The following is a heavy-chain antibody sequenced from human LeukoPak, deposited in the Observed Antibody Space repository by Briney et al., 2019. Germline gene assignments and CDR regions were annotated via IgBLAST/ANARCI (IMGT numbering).Heavy chain of an antibody. V-gene: IGHV3-23*01. Sequence: GGSLRLSCAASGFTFSSYAMSWVRHAPGKGLEWVSAISGSGGSTYYADSVKGRFTISRDNSKNTLYLQMNSLRAEDTAVYYCAKVPILRYFDWLPEVPFFDYWGQGTLVSVSS. CDR1: GFTFSSYA. J-gene: IGHJ4*02. CDR3: AKVPILRYFDWLPEVPFFDY. D-gene: IGHD3-9*01. CDR2: ISGSGGST.